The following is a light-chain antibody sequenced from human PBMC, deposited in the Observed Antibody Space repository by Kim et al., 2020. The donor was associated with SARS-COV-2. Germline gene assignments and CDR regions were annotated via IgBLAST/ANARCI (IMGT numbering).Light chain of an antibody. J-gene: IGKJ4*02. CDR2: ATS. CDR1: QGIRND. CDR3: LQDYDYPLT. Sequence: AIQMTQSPSSLSASVGDRVTITCRASQGIRNDLGWYQQKPGRAPNLLIYATSTLQSGVPSRFSGSGSGTDFTLTISSLQPEDVATYCCLQDYDYPLTFGGGTKVDIK. V-gene: IGKV1-6*01.